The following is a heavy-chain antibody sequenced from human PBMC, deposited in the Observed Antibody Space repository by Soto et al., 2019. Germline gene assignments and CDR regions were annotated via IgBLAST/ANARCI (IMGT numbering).Heavy chain of an antibody. J-gene: IGHJ2*01. CDR2: ISYDGSNK. CDR1: GFTFSSYG. D-gene: IGHD6-19*01. Sequence: QVQLVESGGGVVQPGRSLRLSCAASGFTFSSYGMHWVRQAPGKGLEWVAVISYDGSNKYYADSVKGRFTISRDNSKNTLYLQMNSLRAEDTAVYYCAKVRQWRGSWYFDLWGRGTLVTVFS. CDR3: AKVRQWRGSWYFDL. V-gene: IGHV3-30*18.